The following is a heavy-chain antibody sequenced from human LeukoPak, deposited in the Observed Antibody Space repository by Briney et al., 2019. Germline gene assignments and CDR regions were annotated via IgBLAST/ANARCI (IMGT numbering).Heavy chain of an antibody. CDR1: GGTFSSYA. D-gene: IGHD3-9*01. Sequence: SVKVSCKASGGTFSSYAISWVRQAPGQGLEWMGRIIPILGIANYAQKFQGRVTITTDKSTSTAYMELSSLRSEDTAVYYCAGPHTHYDILTPIQGGYAFDIWGQGTMVTVSS. J-gene: IGHJ3*02. V-gene: IGHV1-69*04. CDR2: IIPILGIA. CDR3: AGPHTHYDILTPIQGGYAFDI.